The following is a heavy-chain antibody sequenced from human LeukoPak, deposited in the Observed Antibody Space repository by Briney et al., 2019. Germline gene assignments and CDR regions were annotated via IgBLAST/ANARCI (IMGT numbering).Heavy chain of an antibody. V-gene: IGHV3-48*01. J-gene: IGHJ4*02. CDR3: AKVAVGGTIHYFDY. D-gene: IGHD1-26*01. Sequence: GGSLRLSCGVSGFTLSSSSMNWVRQAPGKGLDWVSYISSSSSTIYYADSVKGRFTISRDNSKNTLYLQMNSLRAEDTAVYYCAKVAVGGTIHYFDYWGQGTLVTVSS. CDR2: ISSSSSTI. CDR1: GFTLSSSS.